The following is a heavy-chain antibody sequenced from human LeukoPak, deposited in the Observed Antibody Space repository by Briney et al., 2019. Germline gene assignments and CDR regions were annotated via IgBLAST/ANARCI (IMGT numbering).Heavy chain of an antibody. CDR3: AKVILDGAFDI. V-gene: IGHV3-21*01. D-gene: IGHD3/OR15-3a*01. CDR2: ISSSSSYI. CDR1: GFTFSSYS. J-gene: IGHJ3*02. Sequence: GGSLRLSCAASGFTFSSYSMNWVRQAPGKGLEWVSSISSSSSYIYYADSVKGRFTISRDNAKNSLYLQMNSLRAEDTAVYYCAKVILDGAFDIWGQGTMVTVSS.